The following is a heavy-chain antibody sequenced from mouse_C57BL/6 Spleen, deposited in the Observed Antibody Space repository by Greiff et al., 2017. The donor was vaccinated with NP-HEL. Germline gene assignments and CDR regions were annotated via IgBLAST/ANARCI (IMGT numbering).Heavy chain of an antibody. CDR1: GFNIKNTY. J-gene: IGHJ4*01. CDR2: IDPANGNT. Sequence: VQLKESVAELVRPGASVKLSCTASGFNIKNTYMHWVKQRPEQGLEWIGRIDPANGNTKYAPKFQGKATITADTSSNTAYLQLSSLTSEDTAIYYCASADDYDPYYYAMDYWGQGTSVTVSS. D-gene: IGHD2-4*01. CDR3: ASADDYDPYYYAMDY. V-gene: IGHV14-3*01.